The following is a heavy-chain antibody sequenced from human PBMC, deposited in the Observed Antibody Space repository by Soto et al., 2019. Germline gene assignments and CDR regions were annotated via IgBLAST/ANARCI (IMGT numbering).Heavy chain of an antibody. CDR3: ARHAAERLRFLEWLVTWFDP. D-gene: IGHD3-3*01. V-gene: IGHV4-39*01. CDR1: GGSIIGSGDC. CDR2: IYYSGST. Sequence: PSETLCLSWTVAGGSIIGSGDCWGWIRPPPGKGLEWIGSIYYSGSTYYNPSLKSRVTISVDTSKNQFSLKLSSVTAADTAVYYCARHAAERLRFLEWLVTWFDPWGQGTLVTVSS. J-gene: IGHJ5*02.